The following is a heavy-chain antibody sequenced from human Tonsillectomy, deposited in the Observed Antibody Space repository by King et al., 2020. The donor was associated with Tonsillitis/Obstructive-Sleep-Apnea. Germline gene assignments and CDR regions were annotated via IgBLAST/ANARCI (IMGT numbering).Heavy chain of an antibody. J-gene: IGHJ6*02. CDR1: GFTFSSYA. CDR2: ISYDGSNK. CDR3: ARDWVVVVPAALYGMDV. Sequence: VQLVESGGGVVQPGRSLRLSCAASGFTFSSYAMHWVRQAPGKGLEWVAVISYDGSNKYYADSVKGRFTISRDNSKNTLYLQMNSLRAEDTAVYYCARDWVVVVPAALYGMDVWGQGTTVTVSS. V-gene: IGHV3-30*04. D-gene: IGHD2-2*01.